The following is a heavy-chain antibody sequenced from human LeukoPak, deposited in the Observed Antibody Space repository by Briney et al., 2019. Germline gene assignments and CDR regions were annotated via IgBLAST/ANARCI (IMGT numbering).Heavy chain of an antibody. CDR3: ARDLIFLYRGSYGEFRNYFDY. CDR2: ISAYNGNT. CDR1: GYTFTSYG. J-gene: IGHJ4*02. D-gene: IGHD1-26*01. V-gene: IGHV1-18*01. Sequence: ASVKVSCKASGYTFTSYGISWVRQAPGQGLEWMGWISAYNGNTNYAQKLQGRVTMTTDTSTSTAHMELRSLRCDDTAVYYCARDLIFLYRGSYGEFRNYFDYWGQGTLVTVSS.